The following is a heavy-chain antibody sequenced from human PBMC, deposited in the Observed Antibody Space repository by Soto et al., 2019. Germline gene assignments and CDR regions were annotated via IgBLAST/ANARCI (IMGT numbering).Heavy chain of an antibody. CDR2: INPNSGGT. CDR3: AREDYDFWSGYKAWFDP. Sequence: ASVKVSCKASGYTFTGYYMHWVRQAPGQGLEWMGWINPNSGGTNYAQKFQGRVTMTRDTSISTAYMELSRLRSDDTAAYYCAREDYDFWSGYKAWFDPCGQGTLVTVSS. CDR1: GYTFTGYY. V-gene: IGHV1-2*02. J-gene: IGHJ5*02. D-gene: IGHD3-3*01.